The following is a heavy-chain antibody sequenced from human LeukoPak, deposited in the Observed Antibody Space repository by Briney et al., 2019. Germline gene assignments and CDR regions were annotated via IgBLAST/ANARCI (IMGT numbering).Heavy chain of an antibody. CDR2: INHSGST. CDR1: GGTFSGYY. J-gene: IGHJ3*02. D-gene: IGHD3-9*01. V-gene: IGHV4-34*01. Sequence: SETLSLPCAVYGGTFSGYYWTWIRQPPGKGLEWIGEINHSGSTNYNPSLKSRVTISVDTSKNHFSLKLSSVTAEDTAVYYCARWVLRYFDPVDAFDIWGQGTMVTVSS. CDR3: ARWVLRYFDPVDAFDI.